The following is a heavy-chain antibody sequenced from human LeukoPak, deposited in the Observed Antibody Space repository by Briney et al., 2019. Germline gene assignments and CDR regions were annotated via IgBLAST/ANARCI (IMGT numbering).Heavy chain of an antibody. V-gene: IGHV5-51*01. Sequence: GESLKISCKGSGCSFTSYWIGWVRQMPGKGLEWMGIIYPGDSDTRYSPSFQGQVTISADKSISTAYLQWSSLKASDTAMYYCARQVPYSSSAYYYYYYMDVWGKGTTVTVSS. J-gene: IGHJ6*03. CDR3: ARQVPYSSSAYYYYYYMDV. CDR2: IYPGDSDT. CDR1: GCSFTSYW. D-gene: IGHD6-6*01.